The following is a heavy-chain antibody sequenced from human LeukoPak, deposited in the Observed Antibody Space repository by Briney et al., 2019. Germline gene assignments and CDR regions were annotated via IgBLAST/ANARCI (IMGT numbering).Heavy chain of an antibody. Sequence: GGSLRLSCAASGFSFTTYGMHWVRQAPLKGLEWLAAISYDGRNQNYADSVKGRFTIFRDNSQNTLYLQMNSLRAEDTAVYYCAKTLRYCSSTSCHYYYYYYGMDVWGQGTTVTVSS. V-gene: IGHV3-30*18. CDR1: GFSFTTYG. D-gene: IGHD2-2*01. CDR3: AKTLRYCSSTSCHYYYYYYGMDV. CDR2: ISYDGRNQ. J-gene: IGHJ6*02.